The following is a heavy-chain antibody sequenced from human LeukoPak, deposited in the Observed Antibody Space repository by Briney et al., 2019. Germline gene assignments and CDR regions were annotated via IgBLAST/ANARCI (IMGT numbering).Heavy chain of an antibody. CDR1: GFTFSSYA. J-gene: IGHJ4*02. Sequence: PGGSLRLSCAASGFTFSSYAMSWVRQAPGKGLEWVSAISGSGGSTYYADSVKGRFTISRDNSKNTLYLQMNSLRAEDTAVYYCAKDARGLVPFGEVITRVYYFDYWGQGTLVTVSS. V-gene: IGHV3-23*01. CDR3: AKDARGLVPFGEVITRVYYFDY. D-gene: IGHD3-3*01. CDR2: ISGSGGST.